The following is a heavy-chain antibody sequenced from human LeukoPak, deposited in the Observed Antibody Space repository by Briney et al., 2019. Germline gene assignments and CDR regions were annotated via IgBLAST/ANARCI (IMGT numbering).Heavy chain of an antibody. CDR3: ARRTEWGHFDY. V-gene: IGHV4-39*01. Sequence: SETLSLTCTVSGGSISSSSYYWGWIRQPPGKGLEWIGSIYYSGSTYYNPSLKSRVTISVDTSKNQFSLKLSSVTAADTAVYYCARRTEWGHFDYWGQGTLVTVSP. D-gene: IGHD3/OR15-3a*01. CDR1: GGSISSSSYY. CDR2: IYYSGST. J-gene: IGHJ4*02.